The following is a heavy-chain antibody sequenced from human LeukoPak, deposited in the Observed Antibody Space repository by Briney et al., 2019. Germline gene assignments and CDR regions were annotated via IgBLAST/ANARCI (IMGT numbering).Heavy chain of an antibody. V-gene: IGHV4-59*01. CDR1: GGSISSYY. D-gene: IGHD1-26*01. CDR3: ARGSVGATLYHDY. Sequence: SETLSLTCTVSGGSISSYYWSWIRQPPGKGLEWIGYIYYGGSTNYNPSLKSRVTISVDTSKNQFSLKLSSVTAADTAVYYCARGSVGATLYHDYWGQGTLVTVSS. J-gene: IGHJ4*02. CDR2: IYYGGST.